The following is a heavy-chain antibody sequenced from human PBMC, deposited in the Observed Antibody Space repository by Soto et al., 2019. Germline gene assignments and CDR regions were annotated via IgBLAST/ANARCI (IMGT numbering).Heavy chain of an antibody. Sequence: GASVKVSCKASGGTFSSYAISWLRQAPGQGLEWMGGIIPIFGTANYAQKFQGRVTITADESTSTAYMELSSLRSEDTAVYYCARVGGYSYGYDNYYYYYGMDVWGQGTTVTVSS. V-gene: IGHV1-69*13. CDR3: ARVGGYSYGYDNYYYYYGMDV. D-gene: IGHD5-18*01. CDR2: IIPIFGTA. J-gene: IGHJ6*02. CDR1: GGTFSSYA.